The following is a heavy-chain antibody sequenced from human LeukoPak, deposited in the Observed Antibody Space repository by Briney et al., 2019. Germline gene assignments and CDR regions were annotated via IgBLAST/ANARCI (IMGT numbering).Heavy chain of an antibody. V-gene: IGHV4-59*08. CDR1: GGSISSYY. CDR3: ARLRAGAFDI. CDR2: IYYSGST. D-gene: IGHD3-10*01. Sequence: PSETLSLTCTVSGGSISSYYWSWLRQPPGKGPEWIGYIYYSGSTNYNPSLKSRVTISVDTSKNQFSLKLSSVTAADTAVYYCARLRAGAFDIWGQGTMVTVSS. J-gene: IGHJ3*02.